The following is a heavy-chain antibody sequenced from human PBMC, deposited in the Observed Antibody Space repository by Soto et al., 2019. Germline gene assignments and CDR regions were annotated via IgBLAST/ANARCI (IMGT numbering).Heavy chain of an antibody. CDR1: GGSISSGDYY. CDR2: IYYSGST. Sequence: NPSETLSLTCTVSGGSISSGDYYWSWIRQPPGKGLEWIGYIYYSGSTYYNPSLKSRVTISVDTSKNQFSLKLSSVTAADTAVYYCARALHTYYYGSGSHAGPPDAFDIWGQGTMVTVSS. J-gene: IGHJ3*02. V-gene: IGHV4-30-4*01. D-gene: IGHD3-10*01. CDR3: ARALHTYYYGSGSHAGPPDAFDI.